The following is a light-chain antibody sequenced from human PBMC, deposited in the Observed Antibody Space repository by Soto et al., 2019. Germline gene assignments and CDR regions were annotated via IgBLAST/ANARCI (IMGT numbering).Light chain of an antibody. CDR2: GTS. Sequence: EIVLTQSPGTLSVSPGERATLSCRASETISSNHLAWYQQKPGQAPSLLIYGTSSRATGIPDRFSGSGSGTDFTLTISRLEPEDSATYYCQQYASWTFGQGTKVEIK. V-gene: IGKV3-20*01. J-gene: IGKJ1*01. CDR1: ETISSNH. CDR3: QQYASWT.